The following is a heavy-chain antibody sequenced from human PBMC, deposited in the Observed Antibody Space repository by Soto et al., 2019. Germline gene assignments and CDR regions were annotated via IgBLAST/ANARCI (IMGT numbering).Heavy chain of an antibody. V-gene: IGHV3-23*01. CDR3: ANRYGDYELPYYFDY. CDR1: GGHSVGYA. CDR2: ISGSGGST. Sequence: TGGSMRVSWAASGGHSVGYAVSWVSKTTGKGLEWVSAISGSGGSTYYADSVKGRFTISRDNSKNTLYLQMNSLRAEDTAVYYCANRYGDYELPYYFDYWGQGTLVTVSS. J-gene: IGHJ4*02. D-gene: IGHD4-17*01.